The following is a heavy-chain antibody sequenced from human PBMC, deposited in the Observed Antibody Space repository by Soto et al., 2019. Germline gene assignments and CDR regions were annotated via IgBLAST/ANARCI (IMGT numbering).Heavy chain of an antibody. CDR2: VYYSGST. CDR3: ARQRASYYYYYGMDV. Sequence: SETLSLTCTVSDGSISSYYWSWIRQPPGKGLEWIGDVYYSGSTNYNPSLKSRVTISVDTSKNQFSLKLSSVTAADTAVYYCARQRASYYYYYGMDVWGQGTTVTVSS. V-gene: IGHV4-59*08. J-gene: IGHJ6*02. CDR1: DGSISSYY.